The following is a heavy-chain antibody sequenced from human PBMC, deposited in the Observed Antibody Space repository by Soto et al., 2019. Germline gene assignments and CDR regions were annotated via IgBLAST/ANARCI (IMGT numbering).Heavy chain of an antibody. J-gene: IGHJ4*02. CDR2: INPNSGVT. CDR3: ARGQSLNYYGSGSYYALDY. V-gene: IGHV1-2*02. CDR1: RYTFTDYY. D-gene: IGHD3-10*01. Sequence: QVQLVQSGAEVKKPGASVKVSCKASRYTFTDYYMHWVRQSPGQGLEWMGWINPNSGVTKFPQKFQGRVIMTRDTSISTVYMELSRLTSDVTAVYYCARGQSLNYYGSGSYYALDYWGQGTLVTVSS.